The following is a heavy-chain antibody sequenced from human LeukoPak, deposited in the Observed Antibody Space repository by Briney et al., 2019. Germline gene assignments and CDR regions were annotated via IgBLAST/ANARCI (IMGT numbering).Heavy chain of an antibody. V-gene: IGHV3-21*01. CDR3: AREPSNYYFDY. Sequence: PGGSLRLSCAASGFTFSNYAMSWVRQAPGKGLEWVSSISSTSSYIYYADSVRGRFTISRDNAKNSLYLQMNSLRAEDTAVYYCAREPSNYYFDYWGQGTLITVSS. D-gene: IGHD4-11*01. CDR1: GFTFSNYA. CDR2: ISSTSSYI. J-gene: IGHJ4*02.